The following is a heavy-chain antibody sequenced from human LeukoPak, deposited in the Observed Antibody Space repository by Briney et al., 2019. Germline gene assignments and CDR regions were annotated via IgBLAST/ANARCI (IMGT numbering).Heavy chain of an antibody. Sequence: SQTLSLTCTVSGGSISSGGYYWSWIRQHPGKGLEWIGYIYYSESTYYNPSLKSRVTISVDTSKNQFSLKLSSVTAADTAVYYCARVRGTLSRITIFGVVGTPNWFDPWGQGTLVTVSS. CDR3: ARVRGTLSRITIFGVVGTPNWFDP. V-gene: IGHV4-31*03. J-gene: IGHJ5*02. D-gene: IGHD3-3*01. CDR1: GGSISSGGYY. CDR2: IYYSEST.